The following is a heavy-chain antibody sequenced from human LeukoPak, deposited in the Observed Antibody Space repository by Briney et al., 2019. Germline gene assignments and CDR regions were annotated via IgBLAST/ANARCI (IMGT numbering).Heavy chain of an antibody. CDR3: AKTTTGYSSGRYPGWPVDY. CDR2: ISGSGGST. CDR1: GFTFSNYA. Sequence: GGSLRLSCAASGFTFSNYAMSWVLRAPGKGLEWVSAISGSGGSTHYADSVKGRFTISRDNSKNTLYLQMNSLSTEDTAVYYCAKTTTGYSSGRYPGWPVDYWGQGTLVTVSS. J-gene: IGHJ4*02. V-gene: IGHV3-23*01. D-gene: IGHD6-19*01.